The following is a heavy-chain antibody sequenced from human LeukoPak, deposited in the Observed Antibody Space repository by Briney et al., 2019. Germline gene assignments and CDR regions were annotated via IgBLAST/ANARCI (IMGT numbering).Heavy chain of an antibody. J-gene: IGHJ3*02. D-gene: IGHD6-19*01. V-gene: IGHV3-43*02. Sequence: PGGSLRLSCAASGFTFDVYAMHWLRQGPGKTLEWLTLINENGDIVFYGVSVRGRLTVSRDFPKNSLYLQMNSLRAEHTRVYYCATSQRTSGRYGNAFDITGQGTMGTVSS. CDR2: INENGDIV. CDR3: ATSQRTSGRYGNAFDI. CDR1: GFTFDVYA.